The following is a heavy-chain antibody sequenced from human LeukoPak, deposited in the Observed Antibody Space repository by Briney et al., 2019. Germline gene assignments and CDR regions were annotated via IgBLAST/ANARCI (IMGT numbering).Heavy chain of an antibody. Sequence: PSETLSLTCAVSGVSISGSGHYWGWIRQPPGKGLEWIGNIYHSGSTYYNASLQSRVTISIDTSKNQFSLRLNSVTAADTAVYYCARGDSSSWYDLNWFDPWGQGTLVTVSS. D-gene: IGHD6-13*01. V-gene: IGHV4-39*07. CDR1: GVSISGSGHY. J-gene: IGHJ5*02. CDR3: ARGDSSSWYDLNWFDP. CDR2: IYHSGST.